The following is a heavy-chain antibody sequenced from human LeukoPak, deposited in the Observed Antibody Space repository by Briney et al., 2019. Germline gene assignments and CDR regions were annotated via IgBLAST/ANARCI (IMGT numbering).Heavy chain of an antibody. D-gene: IGHD6-19*01. Sequence: TGGSLRLSCAASGFTFSSYAMSWVRQAPGKGLEWVSAISGSGGSTYYADSVKGRFTISRDNSKNTLYLQMNSLRAEDTAVYYCAKKEGKYSSGWYCLDYWGQGTLVTVSS. V-gene: IGHV3-23*01. J-gene: IGHJ4*02. CDR3: AKKEGKYSSGWYCLDY. CDR2: ISGSGGST. CDR1: GFTFSSYA.